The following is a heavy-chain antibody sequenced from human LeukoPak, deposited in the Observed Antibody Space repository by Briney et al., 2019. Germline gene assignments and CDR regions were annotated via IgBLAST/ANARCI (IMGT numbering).Heavy chain of an antibody. V-gene: IGHV1-3*01. J-gene: IGHJ3*02. D-gene: IGHD2-2*01. CDR3: ARGMVVVVPAAIEAGDAFDI. CDR1: GYTFTSYA. CDR2: INAGNGNT. Sequence: ASVKVSCKASGYTFTSYAMHWVRQAPGQRLEWMGWINAGNGNTKYSQKFQGRVTITRDTSTSTAYMELRSLRSDNTAVYYCARGMVVVVPAAIEAGDAFDIWGQGTMVTVSS.